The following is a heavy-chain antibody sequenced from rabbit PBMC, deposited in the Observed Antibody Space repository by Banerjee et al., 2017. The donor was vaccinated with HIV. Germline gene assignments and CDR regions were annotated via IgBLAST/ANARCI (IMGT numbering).Heavy chain of an antibody. J-gene: IGHJ4*01. CDR3: ARGVGSSGYPYYFTL. D-gene: IGHD1-1*01. CDR1: GFSFSNGYV. CDR2: INTSSGNT. Sequence: QEQLEESGGDLVKPEGSLTLTCTASGFSFSNGYVMCWVRQAPGKGLEWIACINTSSGNTVYASWAKGRFTISKTSSTTVTLQMTSLTAADTATYFCARGVGSSGYPYYFTLWGQGTLVTVS. V-gene: IGHV1S45*01.